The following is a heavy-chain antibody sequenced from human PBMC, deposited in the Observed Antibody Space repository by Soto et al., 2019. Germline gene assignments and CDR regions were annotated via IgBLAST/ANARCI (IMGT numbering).Heavy chain of an antibody. CDR3: ARAATGSYHSAY. D-gene: IGHD3-10*01. Sequence: QVQLVQSGPEVKKPGASVRVSCMTSGYAFTSYGVNWVRQVPGQGLEWMGWIAPHSGRTTYLPKFQGRVTITADPSTNTAYRELTSLSSDDTGIYFCARAATGSYHSAYWGQGTVVTVSA. CDR2: IAPHSGRT. V-gene: IGHV1-18*04. CDR1: GYAFTSYG. J-gene: IGHJ4*02.